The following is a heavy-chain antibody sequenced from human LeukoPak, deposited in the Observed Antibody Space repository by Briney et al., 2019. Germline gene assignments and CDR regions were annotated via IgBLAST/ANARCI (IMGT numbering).Heavy chain of an antibody. J-gene: IGHJ6*03. V-gene: IGHV3-23*01. CDR3: ATCSSTRCLIGYCHHYMDV. CDR1: GFPFSSYA. Sequence: GGSLRLSCAASGFPFSSYAMSWVRRAPGKGLEWVSGISGSGGSTYYADSVKGRFTISRDNSKDTLFMQMNSLRAEDTAVYYCATCSSTRCLIGYCHHYMDVWGKGTRVTVSS. CDR2: ISGSGGST. D-gene: IGHD2-2*01.